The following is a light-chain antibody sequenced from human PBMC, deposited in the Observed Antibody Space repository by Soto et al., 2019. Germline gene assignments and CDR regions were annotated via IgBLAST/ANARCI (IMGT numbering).Light chain of an antibody. CDR1: RSVTSRY. CDR2: GAS. Sequence: EIVLTQYPGTLSLSPGERATLSCRASRSVTSRYLAWYQQKPGQAPRLLIYGASSRATGIPDRFSGSGSGTEFTLTISRLEPEDIALYYCQQYGYSPDTFGQGTKLEIK. V-gene: IGKV3-20*01. CDR3: QQYGYSPDT. J-gene: IGKJ2*01.